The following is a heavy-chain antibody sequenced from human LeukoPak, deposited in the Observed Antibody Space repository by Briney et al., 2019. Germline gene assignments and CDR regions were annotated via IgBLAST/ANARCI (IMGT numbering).Heavy chain of an antibody. CDR3: ARGIAASAFDI. Sequence: GGSLRLSCAASGFTFSSYSMNWVRQAPGKGLEWVSSISSSSSYIYYADSVKGRFTISRDNAKNSLYLQMNSLRAEDTAVYYCARGIAASAFDIWAKGQWSPSLQ. CDR1: GFTFSSYS. V-gene: IGHV3-21*01. J-gene: IGHJ3*02. D-gene: IGHD6-13*01. CDR2: ISSSSSYI.